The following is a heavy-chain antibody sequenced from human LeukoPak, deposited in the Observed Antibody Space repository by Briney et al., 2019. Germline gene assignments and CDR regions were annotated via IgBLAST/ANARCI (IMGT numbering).Heavy chain of an antibody. CDR1: GFSFSGCW. D-gene: IGHD5-12*01. CDR3: VRDGGVSGYDLLDY. CDR2: INQDGSEE. V-gene: IGHV3-7*01. Sequence: GGSLRLSCAASGFSFSGCWMTWVRQAPGKGLEWVAHINQDGSEEHYMDSVKARFTISRDNAKNSLSLQMNSLRAEDTAVYYCVRDGGVSGYDLLDYWGQGTLVTVSS. J-gene: IGHJ4*02.